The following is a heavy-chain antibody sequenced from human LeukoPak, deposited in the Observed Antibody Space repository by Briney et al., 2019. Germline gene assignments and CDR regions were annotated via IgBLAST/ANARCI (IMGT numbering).Heavy chain of an antibody. J-gene: IGHJ5*02. Sequence: PSETLSLTCTVSGDSISSYYGRWIRQPPGKGLEWVGYIYYSGSTNYTPSLKSRVTISVDTSKNQFSLKLSSVTAADTAVYYCARHGGSSWYDNWFDPWGQGTLVTVSS. CDR2: IYYSGST. D-gene: IGHD6-13*01. CDR1: GDSISSYY. V-gene: IGHV4-59*08. CDR3: ARHGGSSWYDNWFDP.